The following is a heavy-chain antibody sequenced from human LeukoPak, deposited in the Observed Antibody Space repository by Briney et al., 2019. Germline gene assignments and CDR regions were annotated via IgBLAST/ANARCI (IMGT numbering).Heavy chain of an antibody. J-gene: IGHJ3*02. CDR1: GYTFTSYG. Sequence: GASVKVSCKASGYTFTSYGISWVRQAPGQGLEWMGIINPSGGSTSYAQKFQGRVTMTRDTSTSTVYMELSSLRSEDTAMYYCAREPPLTTVVTPEDAFDIWGQGTMVTVSS. CDR3: AREPPLTTVVTPEDAFDI. CDR2: INPSGGST. D-gene: IGHD4-23*01. V-gene: IGHV1-46*01.